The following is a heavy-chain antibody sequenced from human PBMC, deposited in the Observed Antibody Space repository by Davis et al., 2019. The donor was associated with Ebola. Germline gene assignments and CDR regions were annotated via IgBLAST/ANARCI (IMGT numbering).Heavy chain of an antibody. D-gene: IGHD2-15*01. CDR1: GFIFNDYY. CDR3: ASRLKAAGGMDV. CDR2: ISPTGLTI. V-gene: IGHV3-11*04. J-gene: IGHJ6*02. Sequence: PGGSLRLSCEASGFIFNDYYMSWIRHSPGKGLEWLSYISPTGLTISYADSVKGRFTISRDNAKKSLFLQMNSLRVDDTAVYYCASRLKAAGGMDVWGQGTTVTVSS.